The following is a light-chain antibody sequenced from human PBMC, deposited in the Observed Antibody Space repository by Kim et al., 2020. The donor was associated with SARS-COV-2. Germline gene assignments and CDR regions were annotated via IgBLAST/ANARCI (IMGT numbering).Light chain of an antibody. J-gene: IGKJ2*01. Sequence: EIVMTQSPATLSVSPGERATLSCRASQSVSSNLAWYQQKPGQPPRVLIYGASTRATGIPARFSGSGSGTEFTLTISSLQSEDFAVYYCQQYNNWPETFGQGTKLEI. CDR3: QQYNNWPET. V-gene: IGKV3-15*01. CDR1: QSVSSN. CDR2: GAS.